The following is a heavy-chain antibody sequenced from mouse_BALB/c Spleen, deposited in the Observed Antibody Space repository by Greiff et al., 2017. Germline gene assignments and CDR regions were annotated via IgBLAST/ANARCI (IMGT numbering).Heavy chain of an antibody. D-gene: IGHD2-1*01. CDR2: IWGDGST. J-gene: IGHJ4*01. CDR3: ARDGGNYIYYYAMDY. V-gene: IGHV2-6-7*01. Sequence: VKLMESGPGLVAPSQSLSITCTVSGFSLTGYGVNWVRQPPGKGLEWLGMIWGDGSTDYNSALKSRLSISKDNSKSQVFLKMNSLQTDDTARYYCARDGGNYIYYYAMDYWGQGTSVTVSS. CDR1: GFSLTGYG.